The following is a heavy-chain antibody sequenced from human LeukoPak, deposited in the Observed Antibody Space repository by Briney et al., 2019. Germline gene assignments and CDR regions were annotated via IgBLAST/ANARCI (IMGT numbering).Heavy chain of an antibody. Sequence: ASVKVSCKASGGTFSSYAISWVRQAPGQGLEWMGWISAYNGNTNYAQKLQGRVTMTTDTSTSTAYMELRSLRSDDTAVYYCAKTGYPAYYFDYWGQGTLVTVSS. CDR2: ISAYNGNT. CDR1: GGTFSSYA. V-gene: IGHV1-18*01. CDR3: AKTGYPAYYFDY. D-gene: IGHD3-16*02. J-gene: IGHJ4*02.